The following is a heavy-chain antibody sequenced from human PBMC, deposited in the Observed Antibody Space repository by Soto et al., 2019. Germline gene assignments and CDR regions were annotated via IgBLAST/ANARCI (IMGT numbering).Heavy chain of an antibody. D-gene: IGHD4-17*01. CDR3: ATATDYDAFDI. Sequence: SETLSLTCAVSGGSISSRHWWSWVRQPPEKGLEWIGDISQSGSTNYNPSLKSRVTISVDTSKNQFSLKLSSVTAADTAVYYCATATDYDAFDIWGQGTMVTVSS. V-gene: IGHV4-4*02. CDR2: ISQSGST. J-gene: IGHJ3*02. CDR1: GGSISSRHW.